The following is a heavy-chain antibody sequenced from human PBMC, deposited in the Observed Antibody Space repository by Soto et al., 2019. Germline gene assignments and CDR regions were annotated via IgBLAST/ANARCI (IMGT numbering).Heavy chain of an antibody. J-gene: IGHJ4*02. D-gene: IGHD6-13*01. CDR2: ISSSSSTI. CDR3: AREPDEGIAAAGHFDY. Sequence: GGSLRLSCAASGFTFSSYTMNWVRQAPGKGLEWVSYISSSSSTIYYADSVKGRFTISRDNAKNSLYLQMNSLRDEDTAVYDCAREPDEGIAAAGHFDYWGQGTLVTVSS. CDR1: GFTFSSYT. V-gene: IGHV3-48*02.